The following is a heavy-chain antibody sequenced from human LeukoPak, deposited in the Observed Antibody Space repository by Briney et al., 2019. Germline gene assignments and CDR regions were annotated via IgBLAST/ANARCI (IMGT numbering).Heavy chain of an antibody. CDR3: TTDHGEYALVY. Sequence: GGSLRLSCAASGFTVSSNYMSWVRQAPGKGLEWVGHIKSKVAGGTTDYAAPVKGRFTISRDDSKNTLYLQMNSLKTEDTAVYYCTTDHGEYALVYWGQGTLVTVSS. CDR2: IKSKVAGGTT. D-gene: IGHD4-17*01. J-gene: IGHJ4*02. CDR1: GFTVSSNY. V-gene: IGHV3-15*01.